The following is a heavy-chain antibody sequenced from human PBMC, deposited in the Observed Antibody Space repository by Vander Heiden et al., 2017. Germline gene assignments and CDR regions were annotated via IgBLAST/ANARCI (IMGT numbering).Heavy chain of an antibody. CDR3: AKDPYSYGYDIVTYFDC. D-gene: IGHD5-12*01. CDR1: GLPWSRYA. V-gene: IGHV3-23*01. Sequence: EVMWLESGGGLVQPVGTLRLSCVGLGLPWSRYAMSWVRQPPAKGLEWVAAIRVTGNTANYADSVKGRFTISRDNSKNMLFLDMNSLRAEDTGVYFCAKDPYSYGYDIVTYFDCWGQGTQVTVSS. J-gene: IGHJ4*02. CDR2: IRVTGNTA.